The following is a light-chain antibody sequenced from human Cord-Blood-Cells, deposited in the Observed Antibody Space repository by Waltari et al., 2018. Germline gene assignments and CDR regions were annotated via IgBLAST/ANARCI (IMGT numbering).Light chain of an antibody. J-gene: IGKJ2*01. Sequence: DIQLTQPHSTLSASVGGRVTITCRASQSISSYLNWYQQKPGKAPKLRIYATSSLQSGFPSRFSGRGSGTDFTLTISSLQPEDFATYYGQQSYSTPYTFGQGTKLEIK. CDR1: QSISSY. CDR3: QQSYSTPYT. V-gene: IGKV1-39*01. CDR2: ATS.